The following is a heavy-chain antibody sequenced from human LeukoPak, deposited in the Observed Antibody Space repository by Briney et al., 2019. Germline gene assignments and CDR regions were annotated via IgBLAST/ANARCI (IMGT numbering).Heavy chain of an antibody. V-gene: IGHV1-8*03. D-gene: IGHD3-10*01. J-gene: IGHJ4*02. CDR1: GYTFTSYD. Sequence: ASVKVSCKASGYTFTSYDISWVRQATGQGLEWMGWMNPNSGNTGYAQKFQGRVTITRNTSISTAYMELSSLRSEDTAVYYCARSGYGSGSYFHDYWGQGTLVTVSS. CDR2: MNPNSGNT. CDR3: ARSGYGSGSYFHDY.